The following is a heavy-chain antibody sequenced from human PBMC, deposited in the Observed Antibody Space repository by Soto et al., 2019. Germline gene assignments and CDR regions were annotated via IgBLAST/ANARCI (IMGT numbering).Heavy chain of an antibody. Sequence: EVQLVESGGGLVKPGGSLRLSCAASGFTFSSYSMNWVRQAPGKGLEWVSSISSSSSYIYYGDSVKGRFTISRDNAKSSLYLQMTSLTAEDTAVYYCARGLPDGSGQYCDYWGQGTLVTVSS. V-gene: IGHV3-21*01. D-gene: IGHD3-10*01. J-gene: IGHJ4*02. CDR2: ISSSSSYI. CDR3: ARGLPDGSGQYCDY. CDR1: GFTFSSYS.